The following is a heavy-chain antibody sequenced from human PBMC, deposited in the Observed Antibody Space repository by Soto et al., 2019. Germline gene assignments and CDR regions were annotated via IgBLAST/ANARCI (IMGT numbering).Heavy chain of an antibody. J-gene: IGHJ6*02. Sequence: SETLSLTCAVYGGSFSGYYWSWIRQPPGKGLEWIGEINHSGSTNYNPSLKSRVTISVDTSKNQFSLKLSSVTAADTAVYYCARGRTGGSYGPYYYYYGMDVWGQGTTVTVSS. CDR2: INHSGST. CDR1: GGSFSGYY. CDR3: ARGRTGGSYGPYYYYYGMDV. V-gene: IGHV4-34*01. D-gene: IGHD1-26*01.